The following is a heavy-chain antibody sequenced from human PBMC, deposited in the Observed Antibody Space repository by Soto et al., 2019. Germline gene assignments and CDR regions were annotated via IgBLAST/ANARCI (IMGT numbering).Heavy chain of an antibody. Sequence: GGSLRLSCAASGFTFSSYAMSWVRQAPGKGLEWVSAISGSGGSTYYADSVKGRFTISRDNSKNTLYLQMNSLRAEDTAVYYCAKVKGLVVVAATFDYWGQGTLVTVSS. J-gene: IGHJ4*02. D-gene: IGHD2-15*01. CDR3: AKVKGLVVVAATFDY. CDR2: ISGSGGST. V-gene: IGHV3-23*01. CDR1: GFTFSSYA.